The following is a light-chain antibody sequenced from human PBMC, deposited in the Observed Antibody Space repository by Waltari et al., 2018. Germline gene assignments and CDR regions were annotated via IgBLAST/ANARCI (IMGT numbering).Light chain of an antibody. CDR3: SSHAGSNNFV. J-gene: IGLJ1*01. Sequence: QSALTQPPSASGSPGQSVTLSRTGTSGHVGDHNFVSWYQPHPGNAPQLIIYEVTERPSGVPVRFSGSKSGNTASLTVSGLQAEDEADYFCSSHAGSNNFVFGSGTKVSVL. V-gene: IGLV2-8*01. CDR2: EVT. CDR1: SGHVGDHNF.